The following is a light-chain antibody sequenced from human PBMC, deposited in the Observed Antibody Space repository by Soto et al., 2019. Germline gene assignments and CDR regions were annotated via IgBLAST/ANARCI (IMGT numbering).Light chain of an antibody. CDR2: GAS. CDR3: QQYGDLYT. V-gene: IGKV3-20*01. Sequence: EIVLTQSPGTLSLSPGERATLSCRASQSVRSSYLAWYQQKPGQAPRPLIYGASSRATGIPDRFSGSGSGTDFTLTISRREPEDFAVYYCQQYGDLYTFGQGTKVEIK. J-gene: IGKJ2*01. CDR1: QSVRSSY.